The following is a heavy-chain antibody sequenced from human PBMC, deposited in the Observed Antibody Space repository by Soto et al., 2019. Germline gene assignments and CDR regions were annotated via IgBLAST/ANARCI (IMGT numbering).Heavy chain of an antibody. CDR2: IKQDGSEK. D-gene: IGHD3-10*01. CDR1: GFTFSSYW. Sequence: GGSLRLSCAASGFTFSSYWMSWVRQAPGKGLEWVANIKQDGSEKYYVDSVKGRFTISRDNAKNSLYLQMNSLRAEDTAVYYCARGELMVRGVMADYYYYMDVWGKGTTVTVSS. V-gene: IGHV3-7*04. J-gene: IGHJ6*03. CDR3: ARGELMVRGVMADYYYYMDV.